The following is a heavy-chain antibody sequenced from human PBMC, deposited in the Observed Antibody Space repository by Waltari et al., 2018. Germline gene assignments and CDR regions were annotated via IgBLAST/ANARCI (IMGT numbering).Heavy chain of an antibody. V-gene: IGHV4-39*02. CDR3: ATYIGASIGTAAFDV. D-gene: IGHD5-12*01. CDR2: VSYNGAT. J-gene: IGHJ3*01. CDR1: GGSITSNRHY. Sequence: QLQLQESGPGLGKPSETLSLTCNVSGGSITSNRHYWAWIRQPPGQGLEWIATVSYNGATYSSPSRKSRVTVSRDTSKNHLSLKLGSVTAADTAVYYCATYIGASIGTAAFDVWGQGTMVTVSS.